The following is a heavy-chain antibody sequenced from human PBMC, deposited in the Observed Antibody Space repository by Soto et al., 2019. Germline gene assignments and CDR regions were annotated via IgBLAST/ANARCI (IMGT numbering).Heavy chain of an antibody. CDR3: ARDPLNPNWFDP. CDR1: GFTVSSNY. V-gene: IGHV3-53*01. CDR2: IYSGGST. J-gene: IGHJ5*02. Sequence: GGSLRLSCAASGFTVSSNYMSWVRQAPGKGLEWVSVIYSGGSTYYADSVKGRFTISRDNSKNTLYLQMNSLRAEDTAVYYCARDPLNPNWFDPWGQGTLVTVSS.